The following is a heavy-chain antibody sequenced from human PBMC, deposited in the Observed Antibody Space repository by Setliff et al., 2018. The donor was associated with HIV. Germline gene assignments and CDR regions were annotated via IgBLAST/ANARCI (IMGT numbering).Heavy chain of an antibody. CDR2: ISAYTANT. Sequence: ASVKVSCKASGYTFPNYGITWVRQAPGQGLEWMGWISAYTANTNYAQNLQGRVTLTTDTSTSTAYMELRSLRSDDTAVYYSARTKADGYNGVFDSWGQGTLVTVSS. J-gene: IGHJ4*02. CDR3: ARTKADGYNGVFDS. CDR1: GYTFPNYG. D-gene: IGHD5-12*01. V-gene: IGHV1-18*01.